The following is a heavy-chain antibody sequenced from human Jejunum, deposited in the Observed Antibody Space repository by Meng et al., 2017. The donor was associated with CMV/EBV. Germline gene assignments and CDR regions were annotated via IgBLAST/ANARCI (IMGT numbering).Heavy chain of an antibody. V-gene: IGHV4-34*01. CDR1: GGSCSGYY. CDR3: ARKYCGSSNCYPFDY. CDR2: INHSGSA. J-gene: IGHJ4*02. Sequence: YGGSCSGYYWSWIRQSPGQGLGWIGQINHSGSASYNPSLRRRVTISEDTSKNQFSLRLTSVTAADTAIYYCARKYCGSSNCYPFDYWGQGELVTVSS. D-gene: IGHD2-2*01.